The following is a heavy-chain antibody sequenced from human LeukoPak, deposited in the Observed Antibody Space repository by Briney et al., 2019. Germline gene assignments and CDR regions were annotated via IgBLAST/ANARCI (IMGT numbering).Heavy chain of an antibody. D-gene: IGHD6-13*01. CDR3: ARVNRGSSSWLDDAFDI. CDR2: ISSSSSTI. Sequence: GGSLRLSCAASGFAFSSYSMNWVRQAPGKGLEWVSYISSSSSTIYYADSVKGRFTISRDNAKNSLYLQMNSLRAEDTAVYYCARVNRGSSSWLDDAFDIWGQGTMVTVSS. V-gene: IGHV3-48*04. J-gene: IGHJ3*02. CDR1: GFAFSSYS.